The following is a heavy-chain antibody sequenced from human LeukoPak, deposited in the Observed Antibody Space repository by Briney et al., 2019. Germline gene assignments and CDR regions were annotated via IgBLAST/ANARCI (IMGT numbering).Heavy chain of an antibody. CDR2: ISGYQGST. Sequence: ASVKVSCKASGYTFTTYGITWVRQAPGQGLEWMGWISGYQGSTKYAQNFQGRVTMTIDTSTSTAYMDLRSLRSDDTAIYFCARSDLGTITAGPVNYWGQGTLVAVSS. J-gene: IGHJ4*02. D-gene: IGHD5-24*01. CDR3: ARSDLGTITAGPVNY. CDR1: GYTFTTYG. V-gene: IGHV1-18*01.